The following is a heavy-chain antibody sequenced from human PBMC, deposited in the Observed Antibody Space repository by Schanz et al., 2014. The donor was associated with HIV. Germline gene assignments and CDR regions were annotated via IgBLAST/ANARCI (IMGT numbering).Heavy chain of an antibody. Sequence: QVQLVQSGAEVKKPGSSVKVSCKASGGTFMTYAISWVRQAPGQGLEWMGGIIPVFGTTNYAQKFQGRVTITADKSTSTAYMELSSLRSDDTAIYYCAKRSGRSFGYFDSWGQGLLVTVSS. CDR2: IIPVFGTT. D-gene: IGHD2-15*01. CDR1: GGTFMTYA. CDR3: AKRSGRSFGYFDS. V-gene: IGHV1-69*06. J-gene: IGHJ4*02.